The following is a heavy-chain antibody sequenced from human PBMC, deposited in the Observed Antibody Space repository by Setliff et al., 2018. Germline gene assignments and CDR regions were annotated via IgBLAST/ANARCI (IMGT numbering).Heavy chain of an antibody. V-gene: IGHV3-33*08. Sequence: GGSLRLSCAASGLTFSTYWMSWVRQAPGKGLEWVAVIWDDGGNKYHADSVKGRFTISRDNSKNTLYLQMNSLRPEDTAVYYCARTCSGSGCYAGLESWGQGTPVTVSS. CDR1: GLTFSTYW. CDR3: ARTCSGSGCYAGLES. CDR2: IWDDGGNK. D-gene: IGHD2-15*01. J-gene: IGHJ4*02.